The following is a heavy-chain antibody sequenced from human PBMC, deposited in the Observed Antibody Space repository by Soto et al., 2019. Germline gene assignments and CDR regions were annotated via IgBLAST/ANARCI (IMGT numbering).Heavy chain of an antibody. V-gene: IGHV4-30-2*01. D-gene: IGHD5-12*01. CDR3: ARMAPPIDY. CDR2: IYHSGST. CDR1: GGSISSGDYS. Sequence: SETLSLTCAVSGGSISSGDYSWSWIRQPPGKGLEWIGYIYHSGSTYYNPSLKSRVTISVDRSKNQFSLKLSSVTAEDTAVYYCARMAPPIDYWGQGTLVTVSS. J-gene: IGHJ4*02.